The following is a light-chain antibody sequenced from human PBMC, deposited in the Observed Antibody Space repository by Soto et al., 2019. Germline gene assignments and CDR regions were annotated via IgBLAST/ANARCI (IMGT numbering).Light chain of an antibody. CDR1: QTIRSNY. J-gene: IGKJ1*01. V-gene: IGKV3-20*01. CDR3: QQYGCSSWT. Sequence: ETVLTQSPGTLSLSPGERATLSCRASQTIRSNYLAWYRQTPGQAPRLLIYGASNRATGIADRFSSSGSGTDYTLIISRLQHQLFALHSCQQYGCSSWTFGQGTKVEIK. CDR2: GAS.